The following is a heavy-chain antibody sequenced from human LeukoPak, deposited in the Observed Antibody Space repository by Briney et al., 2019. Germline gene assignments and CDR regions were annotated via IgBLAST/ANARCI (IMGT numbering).Heavy chain of an antibody. CDR3: LLIILGGSSQH. D-gene: IGHD3-3*01. CDR2: IKNDGKIT. Sequence: GGSLRLSCAASEFTFNNYWMHWVRQAPGKGLVWVSRIKNDGKITTYADSVKGRFTTSRDNTKNTFYLQMNSLRVEDTAVYYCLLIILGGSSQHWGQGTLVTVSS. J-gene: IGHJ1*01. V-gene: IGHV3-74*01. CDR1: EFTFNNYW.